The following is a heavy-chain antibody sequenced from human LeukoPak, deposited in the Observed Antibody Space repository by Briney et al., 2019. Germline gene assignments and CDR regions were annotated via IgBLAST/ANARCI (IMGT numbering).Heavy chain of an antibody. CDR1: GYTFARHG. J-gene: IGHJ4*02. CDR2: ISSYNGNT. Sequence: ASVKVSCKASGYTFARHGITWVRQAPGQGLEWMGWISSYNGNTNYAQKFQGRVTMTTDTSTSTAYMELSSLRSEDTAVYYCARSRSDWLDYWGQGTLVTVSS. V-gene: IGHV1-18*01. CDR3: ARSRSDWLDY. D-gene: IGHD3-9*01.